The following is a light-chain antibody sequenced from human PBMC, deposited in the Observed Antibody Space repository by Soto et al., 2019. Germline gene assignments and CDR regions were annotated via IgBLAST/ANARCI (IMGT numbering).Light chain of an antibody. V-gene: IGKV1-5*01. CDR3: QQYNSYPYP. CDR2: DAS. CDR1: QSISSW. J-gene: IGKJ2*01. Sequence: DIQMTQSPSTLSASVGDRVTITCRASQSISSWLAWYQQKPGKAPKLLIYDASSLESGVPSRFTGARSGTEFTLTISSLQPDDFATYYCQQYNSYPYPFGQGTQLAIK.